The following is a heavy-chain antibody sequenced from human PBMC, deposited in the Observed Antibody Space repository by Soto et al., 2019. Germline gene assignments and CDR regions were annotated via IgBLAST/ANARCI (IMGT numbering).Heavy chain of an antibody. CDR2: ISSSGNYI. V-gene: IGHV3-21*02. J-gene: IGHJ4*02. D-gene: IGHD3-16*01. CDR1: GFTFSDYS. CDR3: GRIIMREKLIDY. Sequence: EVQLVESGGGLVKPGGSLRLSCAASGFTFSDYSLNWVRQPPGKGLEWVSSISSSGNYIYYADSVRGRITISKDNAKKPLYLKKNSVGAENPGVFSVGRIIMREKLIDYWAQGPLAT.